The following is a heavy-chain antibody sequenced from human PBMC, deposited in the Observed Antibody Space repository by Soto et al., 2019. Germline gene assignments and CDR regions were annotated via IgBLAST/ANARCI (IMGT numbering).Heavy chain of an antibody. CDR1: GFTFSTYA. J-gene: IGHJ4*01. D-gene: IGHD5-12*01. Sequence: EVQLLESGGGLVQPGGSLRLSCAASGFTFSTYAMNWVRQAPGKGLEWVSSISDSAGSTYYADSVKGRFTISRDNSKNTLYLHMNRLRADDTAVYYCARPDRDGYNYDYWGQGTLVTVSS. CDR2: ISDSAGST. CDR3: ARPDRDGYNYDY. V-gene: IGHV3-23*01.